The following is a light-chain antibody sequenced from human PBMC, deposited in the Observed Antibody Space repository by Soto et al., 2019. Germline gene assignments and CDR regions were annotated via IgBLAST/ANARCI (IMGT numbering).Light chain of an antibody. CDR2: GVS. J-gene: IGLJ1*01. CDR1: SSDVAGYKY. V-gene: IGLV2-14*01. Sequence: QSALTQPASVSGSPGQSITIYCTGTSSDVAGYKYVWWYQHHPGKAPKLMISGVSNRPSGVSNRFSGSKSGNTASLPIPLLRSEEEADYYGATYTDKATYDFGSGTKVT. CDR3: ATYTDKATYD.